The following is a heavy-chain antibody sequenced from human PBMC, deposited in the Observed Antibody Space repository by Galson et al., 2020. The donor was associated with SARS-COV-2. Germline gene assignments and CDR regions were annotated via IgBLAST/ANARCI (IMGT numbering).Heavy chain of an antibody. V-gene: IGHV4-39*01. Sequence: SETLSLTCTVSGGSISSSSYYWGWIRQPPGKGLEWIGSIYYSGSTYYNPSLKSRVTISVDTSKNQFSLKLSSVTAADTAVYYCARSYSSSWYDRGWFDLWGQGTLVTVSS. CDR3: ARSYSSSWYDRGWFDL. J-gene: IGHJ5*02. D-gene: IGHD6-13*01. CDR2: IYYSGST. CDR1: GGSISSSSYY.